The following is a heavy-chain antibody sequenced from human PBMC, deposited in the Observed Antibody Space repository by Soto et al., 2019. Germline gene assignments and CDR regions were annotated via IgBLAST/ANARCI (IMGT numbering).Heavy chain of an antibody. Sequence: GASVKVSCKASGGTFSSYAISWVRQAPGQGLEWMGGIIPIFGTANYAQKFQGRVTITADESTSTAYMELSSLRSEDTAVYYCARAWELNAPSDYWGQGTLVTVSS. D-gene: IGHD1-26*01. CDR2: IIPIFGTA. CDR1: GGTFSSYA. J-gene: IGHJ4*02. CDR3: ARAWELNAPSDY. V-gene: IGHV1-69*13.